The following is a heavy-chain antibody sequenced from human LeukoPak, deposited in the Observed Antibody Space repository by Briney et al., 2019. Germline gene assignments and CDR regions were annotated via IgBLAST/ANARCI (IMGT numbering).Heavy chain of an antibody. V-gene: IGHV3-30*18. D-gene: IGHD4-17*01. Sequence: GGSLRLSCAASGFTFSSYGMHWVRQAPGKGLEWVAVISYDGSNKYYTDSVKGRFTISRDNSKNTLYLQMNSLRADDTAVYYCAKDWDLDYAPGDVWGLGTTVTVSS. CDR1: GFTFSSYG. J-gene: IGHJ6*02. CDR3: AKDWDLDYAPGDV. CDR2: ISYDGSNK.